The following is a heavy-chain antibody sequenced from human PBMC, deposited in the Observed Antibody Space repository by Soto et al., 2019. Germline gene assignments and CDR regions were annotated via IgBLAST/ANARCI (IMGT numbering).Heavy chain of an antibody. Sequence: SETLSLTCAVYGGSFSGYYWSWIRQPPGKGLEWIGSIYYSGSTYYNPSLKSRVTISVDTSKNQFSLKLSSVTAADTAVYYCAGYPYYDILTGYYYWGQGTLVTVSS. J-gene: IGHJ4*02. CDR3: AGYPYYDILTGYYY. D-gene: IGHD3-9*01. V-gene: IGHV4-34*01. CDR1: GGSFSGYY. CDR2: IYYSGST.